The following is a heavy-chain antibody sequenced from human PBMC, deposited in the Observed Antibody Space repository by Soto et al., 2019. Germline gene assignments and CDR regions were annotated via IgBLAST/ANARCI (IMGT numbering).Heavy chain of an antibody. V-gene: IGHV3-30*18. CDR3: AKSPLGVATRLLYYFDY. CDR1: GFTFSSYG. CDR2: ISYDGSNK. J-gene: IGHJ4*02. D-gene: IGHD5-12*01. Sequence: GGSLRLSCAASGFTFSSYGMHWVRQAPGKGLEWVAVISYDGSNKYYADSVKGRFTISRDNSKNTLYLQMNSLRAEDTAVYYCAKSPLGVATRLLYYFDYWGQGTLVTVSS.